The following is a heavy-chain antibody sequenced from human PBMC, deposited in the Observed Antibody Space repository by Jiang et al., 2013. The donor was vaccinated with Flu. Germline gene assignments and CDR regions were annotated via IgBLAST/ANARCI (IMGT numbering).Heavy chain of an antibody. Sequence: VKVSCKASGYTFTSYAMNRVRQAPGQGLEWMGWINTNTGNPTYAQGFTGRFVFSLDTSVSTAYLQISSLKAEDTAVYYCARGGRDTYYYEADWGQGTLVTVSS. D-gene: IGHD3-22*01. V-gene: IGHV7-4-1*02. CDR2: INTNTGNP. CDR1: GYTFTSYA. CDR3: ARGGRDTYYYEAD. J-gene: IGHJ4*02.